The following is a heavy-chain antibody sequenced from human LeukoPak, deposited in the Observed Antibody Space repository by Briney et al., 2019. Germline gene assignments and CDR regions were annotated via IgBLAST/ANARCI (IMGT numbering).Heavy chain of an antibody. V-gene: IGHV1-18*01. CDR2: ISAYNGNT. CDR3: ARDPYTGYSSGWYPVAFDI. Sequence: GASVKVSCKASGYIFTNYGFTWARQAPGQGLEWMGWISAYNGNTNYAQKLQGRVTMTTDTSTSTAYMELRSLRSDDTAVYYCARDPYTGYSSGWYPVAFDIWGQGTMVTVSS. CDR1: GYIFTNYG. D-gene: IGHD6-19*01. J-gene: IGHJ3*02.